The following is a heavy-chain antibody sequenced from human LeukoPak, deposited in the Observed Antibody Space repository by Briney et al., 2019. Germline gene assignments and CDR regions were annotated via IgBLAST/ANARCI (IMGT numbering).Heavy chain of an antibody. CDR3: ARYGIEMATNRIDY. CDR1: GFTFSDYY. D-gene: IGHD5-24*01. V-gene: IGHV3-11*04. J-gene: IGHJ4*02. Sequence: GGSLRLSCAASGFTFSDYYMSWIRQAPGKGLEWVSYISSSGSTIYYADSVKGRFTISRDNAKNSLYLQMNSLRTEDTAVYYCARYGIEMATNRIDYWGQGTLDTVSS. CDR2: ISSSGSTI.